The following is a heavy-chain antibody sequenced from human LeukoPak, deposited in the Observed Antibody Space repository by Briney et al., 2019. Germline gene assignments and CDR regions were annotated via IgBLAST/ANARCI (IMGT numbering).Heavy chain of an antibody. J-gene: IGHJ4*02. CDR3: ARDLGLASGGS. CDR1: GYTFTGYY. CDR2: INPIFGTA. Sequence: ASVKVSCKASGYTFTGYYMHWVRQAPGQGLEWMGWINPIFGTANYAQKFQGRVTITADESTSTAYMELSSLRSEDTAVYYCARDLGLASGGSWGQGTLVTVSS. D-gene: IGHD2-15*01. V-gene: IGHV1-69*13.